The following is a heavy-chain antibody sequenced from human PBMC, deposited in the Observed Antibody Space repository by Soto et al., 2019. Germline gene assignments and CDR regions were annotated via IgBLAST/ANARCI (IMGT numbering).Heavy chain of an antibody. CDR2: ISYDGSNK. CDR3: AKADDFWSGYIRHYYYYMDV. D-gene: IGHD3-3*01. CDR1: GFTFSSYG. J-gene: IGHJ6*03. V-gene: IGHV3-30*18. Sequence: PGGSLRLSCAASGFTFSSYGMHWVRQAPGKGLEWVAVISYDGSNKYYADSVKGRFTISRDNSKNTLYLQMNSLRAEDTAVYYCAKADDFWSGYIRHYYYYMDVWGKGTTVTVSS.